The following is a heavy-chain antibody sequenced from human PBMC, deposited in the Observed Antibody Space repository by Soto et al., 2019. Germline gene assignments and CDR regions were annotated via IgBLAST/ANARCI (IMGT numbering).Heavy chain of an antibody. CDR2: IIPIFGTA. CDR3: ARVKDYYDSSGYYYVRAFDI. Sequence: QVQLVQSGAEVKKPGSSVKVSCKASGGTFSSYAISWVRQAPGQGLEWMGGIIPIFGTANYAQKFQGRVTITADKSTSTAYMELSSLRSEGTAVYYCARVKDYYDSSGYYYVRAFDIWGQGTMVTVSS. J-gene: IGHJ3*02. CDR1: GGTFSSYA. V-gene: IGHV1-69*06. D-gene: IGHD3-22*01.